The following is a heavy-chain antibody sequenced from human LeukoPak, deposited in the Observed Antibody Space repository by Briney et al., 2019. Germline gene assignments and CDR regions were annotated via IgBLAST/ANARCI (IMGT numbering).Heavy chain of an antibody. CDR1: GGSISSSSYY. CDR2: IYYSGST. V-gene: IGHV4-39*07. CDR3: ARDSEPWIVVVVAANAFDI. J-gene: IGHJ3*02. D-gene: IGHD2-15*01. Sequence: SETLSLTCTVSGGSISSSSYYWGWIRQPPGKGLEWIGSIYYSGSTYYNPSLKSRVTISVDTSKNQFSLKLSSVTAADTAVYYCARDSEPWIVVVVAANAFDIWGQGTMVTVSS.